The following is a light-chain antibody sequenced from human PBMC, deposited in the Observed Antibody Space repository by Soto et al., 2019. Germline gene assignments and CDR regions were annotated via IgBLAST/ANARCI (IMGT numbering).Light chain of an antibody. V-gene: IGLV1-40*01. CDR1: SSNIGAGYH. CDR3: QSFDTSLTGLDV. CDR2: ADT. Sequence: QSVLTQPPSVSGAPGQSVTISCTGSSSNIGAGYHVHWYQQLPGTAPKLLIYADTNRPSGVPDRFSGSKSGTSASLAITGLQTDDESDYDCQSFDTSLTGLDVFGTGTKLTVL. J-gene: IGLJ1*01.